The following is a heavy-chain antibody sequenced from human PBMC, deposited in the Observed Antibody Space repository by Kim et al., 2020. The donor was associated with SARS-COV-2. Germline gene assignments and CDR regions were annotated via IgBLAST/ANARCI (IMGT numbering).Heavy chain of an antibody. J-gene: IGHJ4*02. Sequence: ASVKVSCKASGYPFTNYFMHWVRQAPGQGLEWMGIINPTSGIATYAQMFRGRVTMTRDTSTSTVYMDLSSLRSEDTATYFCARGQANYFDYWCQGNLVTV. CDR1: GYPFTNYF. CDR2: INPTSGIA. CDR3: ARGQANYFDY. V-gene: IGHV1-46*01.